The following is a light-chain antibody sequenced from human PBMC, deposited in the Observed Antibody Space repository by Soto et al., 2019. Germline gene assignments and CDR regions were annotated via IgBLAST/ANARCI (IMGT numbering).Light chain of an antibody. V-gene: IGKV3-15*01. CDR1: QNVNTN. Sequence: EIVMTQSPATLSVSPGQGATLSCRASQNVNTNLAWYEQKPGQAPRLLISGAPTRATGVPARFSGSGSGTEFTLTISSLQSEDSAVYYCQQYIDWPLTFGGGTKVEI. J-gene: IGKJ4*01. CDR2: GAP. CDR3: QQYIDWPLT.